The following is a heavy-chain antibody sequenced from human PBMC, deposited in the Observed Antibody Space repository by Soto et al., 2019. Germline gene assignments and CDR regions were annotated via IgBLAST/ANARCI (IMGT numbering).Heavy chain of an antibody. Sequence: GGSLRLSCAVSGFSFSNFGMHWVRQAPGKGLERVAIIWYDGSKKYYADSVKDRFTISRDNSRLYLQMNSLGAEDTAVYYCARGYSYLSACLDYWGQGTLVTVSS. CDR1: GFSFSNFG. CDR2: IWYDGSKK. D-gene: IGHD5-18*01. CDR3: ARGYSYLSACLDY. V-gene: IGHV3-33*01. J-gene: IGHJ4*02.